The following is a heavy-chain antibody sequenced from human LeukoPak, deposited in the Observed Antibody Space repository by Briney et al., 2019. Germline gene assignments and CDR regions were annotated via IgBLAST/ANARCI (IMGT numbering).Heavy chain of an antibody. CDR3: ARARYTGSYSLFDY. V-gene: IGHV4-30-4*01. D-gene: IGHD1-26*01. J-gene: IGHJ4*02. Sequence: SQTLSLTCTDSGGSISSGDYYWSWIRQPPGKGLEWIGYIYYSGSTYYDPSLKSRVTMSVDTSKNQFPLRLTSVTAADTAVYYCARARYTGSYSLFDYWGQGTLVTVSS. CDR2: IYYSGST. CDR1: GGSISSGDYY.